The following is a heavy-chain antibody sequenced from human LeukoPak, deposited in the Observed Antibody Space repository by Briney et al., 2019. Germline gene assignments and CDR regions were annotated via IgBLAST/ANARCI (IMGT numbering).Heavy chain of an antibody. D-gene: IGHD3-22*01. Sequence: PGRSLRLSCAASGFTFDDYAMHWVRQAPGKGLEWVSGISGSAGTTNYADPVKGRFTISRDISKNTLYLQMNSLRAEDMALYYCAKDIRGVSSGYPNAFDIWGQGTMVTVSS. CDR2: ISGSAGTT. CDR1: GFTFDDYA. CDR3: AKDIRGVSSGYPNAFDI. V-gene: IGHV3-9*03. J-gene: IGHJ3*02.